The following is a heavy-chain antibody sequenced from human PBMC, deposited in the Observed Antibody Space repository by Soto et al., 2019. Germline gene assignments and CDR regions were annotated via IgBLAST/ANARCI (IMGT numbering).Heavy chain of an antibody. CDR3: AKDFKERDVPLVVPAAAYFAY. D-gene: IGHD2-2*01. V-gene: IGHV3-23*01. CDR1: GFTFSSYA. J-gene: IGHJ4*02. Sequence: PGGSLRLSCAASGFTFSSYAMSWVRQAPGKGLEWVSAISGSGGSTYYADSVKGRFTISRDNSKNTLYLQMNSLRAEDTAVYYCAKDFKERDVPLVVPAAAYFAYWGQGTLVTVSS. CDR2: ISGSGGST.